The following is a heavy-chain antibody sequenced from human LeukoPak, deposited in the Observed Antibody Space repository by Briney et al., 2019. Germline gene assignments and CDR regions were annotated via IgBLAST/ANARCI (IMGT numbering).Heavy chain of an antibody. D-gene: IGHD3-22*01. CDR3: ARLYRGWDSSGYYLSY. Sequence: GGSLRLSCAASGFTFSSYWMSWVRQAPGKGLEWVANIKQDGSEKYYVDSVKGRFTISRDNAKNSLYLQMNSLRAEDTAVYYCARLYRGWDSSGYYLSYWGQGTLVTVSS. J-gene: IGHJ4*02. CDR1: GFTFSSYW. CDR2: IKQDGSEK. V-gene: IGHV3-7*01.